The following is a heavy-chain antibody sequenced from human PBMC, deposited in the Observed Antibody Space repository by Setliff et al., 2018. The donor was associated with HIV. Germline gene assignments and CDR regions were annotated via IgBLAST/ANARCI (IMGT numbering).Heavy chain of an antibody. V-gene: IGHV4-59*11. CDR3: ANSRNTGPLN. D-gene: IGHD5-18*01. J-gene: IGHJ4*02. CDR2: IYYNGNT. CDR1: GGSISSHY. Sequence: PSETLSLTCTVSGGSISSHYWSWIRLPPGKGLEWIGTIYYNGNTNYNPSLKSRVAISVDNSKNSLYLQMNSLRPEDTALYYCANSRNTGPLNWGQGTLVTVSS.